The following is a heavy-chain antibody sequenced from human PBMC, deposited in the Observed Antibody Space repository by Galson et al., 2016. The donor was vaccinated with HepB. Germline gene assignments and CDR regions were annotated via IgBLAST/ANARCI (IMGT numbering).Heavy chain of an antibody. J-gene: IGHJ4*02. Sequence: SLRLSCAASGFTFSSYSMHWVRQAPGKGLEWVSSISSSSSYIYYADSVKGRFTISRDNAKNSLYLQMNSLRAEDTAVYYCARVWGGGLDYWGQGTLVTVSS. D-gene: IGHD3-16*01. CDR1: GFTFSSYS. CDR3: ARVWGGGLDY. CDR2: ISSSSSYI. V-gene: IGHV3-21*01.